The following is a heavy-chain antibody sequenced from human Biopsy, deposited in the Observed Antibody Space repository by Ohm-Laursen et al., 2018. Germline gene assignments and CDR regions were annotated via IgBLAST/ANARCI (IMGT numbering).Heavy chain of an antibody. CDR3: ARDRGYYSDRTVPGYFDL. Sequence: GTLSLTCSVSGDSTSSYYWSWIRQPPGRGLEWIGYGYYTGSTDYNPSLQSRVTISVDTSKNHFSLRLRSVTPADTAIYYCARDRGYYSDRTVPGYFDLWGRGTLVTVSS. CDR1: GDSTSSYY. D-gene: IGHD3-22*01. V-gene: IGHV4-59*01. J-gene: IGHJ2*01. CDR2: GYYTGST.